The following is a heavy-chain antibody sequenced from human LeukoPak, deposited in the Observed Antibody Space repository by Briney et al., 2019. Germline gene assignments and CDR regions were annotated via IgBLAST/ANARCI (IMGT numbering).Heavy chain of an antibody. V-gene: IGHV1-2*02. CDR3: PRGQQLALN. D-gene: IGHD6-13*01. CDR2: INPKCGGT. CDR1: GYTFTGYY. J-gene: IGHJ4*02. Sequence: ASVKVSCKASGYTFTGYYIYWVRQAPGPGHGRMGGINPKCGGTNYEQKFHVRVTITSEISISTTYMELSRLRPDDKALYYCPRGQQLALNWGEGTLVSVSS.